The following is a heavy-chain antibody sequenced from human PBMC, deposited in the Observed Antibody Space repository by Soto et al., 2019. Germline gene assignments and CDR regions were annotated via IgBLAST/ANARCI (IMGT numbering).Heavy chain of an antibody. CDR2: ISNDGRDK. Sequence: QVQLVESGGGVVQPGRSLRLSCAASGFTVNNYGMHWVRQAPGKGLEWVAAISNDGRDKYYGDSVKGRLTISRDNSKNTVYLQMNSLRADDTAVYYCAKDQGIAASHGIDWGQGTMVTVSS. CDR3: AKDQGIAASHGID. J-gene: IGHJ3*01. V-gene: IGHV3-30*18. D-gene: IGHD6-13*01. CDR1: GFTVNNYG.